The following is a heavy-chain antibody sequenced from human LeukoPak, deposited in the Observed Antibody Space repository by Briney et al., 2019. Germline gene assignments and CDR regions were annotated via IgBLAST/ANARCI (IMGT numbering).Heavy chain of an antibody. CDR1: GFTFDDYA. D-gene: IGHD2-15*01. Sequence: GGSLRLSCAASGFTFDDYAMHWVRQAPGKGLEWVSLISGDGGSTYYADSVKGRFTISRDNSKNSLYLQMNSLRTEDTALYYCAKDWGYCSGGSCYLFDCWGQGTLVTVSS. CDR2: ISGDGGST. V-gene: IGHV3-43*02. J-gene: IGHJ4*02. CDR3: AKDWGYCSGGSCYLFDC.